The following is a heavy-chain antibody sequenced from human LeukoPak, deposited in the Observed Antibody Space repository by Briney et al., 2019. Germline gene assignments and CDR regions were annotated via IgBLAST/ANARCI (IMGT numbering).Heavy chain of an antibody. V-gene: IGHV3-15*01. CDR3: ARDGYSGSYYRLYYFFMDV. D-gene: IGHD1-26*01. Sequence: PGGSLRLSCAASGFTFINAWMNWVRQAPGKGLEWVGRIKSKTDGGTTDYAAPVKGRFTISRDNSENTLYLQMNSLRGEDTAVYYCARDGYSGSYYRLYYFFMDVWGKGTTVTVSS. CDR1: GFTFINAW. CDR2: IKSKTDGGTT. J-gene: IGHJ6*03.